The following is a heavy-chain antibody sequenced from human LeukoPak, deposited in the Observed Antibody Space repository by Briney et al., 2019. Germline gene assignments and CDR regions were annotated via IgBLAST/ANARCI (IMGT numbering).Heavy chain of an antibody. CDR1: GSSISSAYY. Sequence: SETLSLTCTVSGSSISSAYYWDWIRQPPGQGLEWIGNIYETGSTYYNPSLMSRVTISIDTSKNRFSLKLSSVTAADTALYYCSTDPRLLMYWGHGTLVTVSS. CDR2: IYETGST. CDR3: STDPRLLMY. V-gene: IGHV4-38-2*02. J-gene: IGHJ4*01. D-gene: IGHD2-8*01.